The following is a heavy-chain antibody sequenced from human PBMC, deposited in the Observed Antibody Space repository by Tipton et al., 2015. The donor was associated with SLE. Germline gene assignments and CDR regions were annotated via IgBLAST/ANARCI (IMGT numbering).Heavy chain of an antibody. CDR1: GYSISSGYY. V-gene: IGHV4-31*11. J-gene: IGHJ5*02. CDR2: IYYSGST. Sequence: TLSLTCAVSGYSISSGYYWSWIRQHPGKGLEWIGYIYYSGSTYYNPSLKSRVTISVDTSKNQFSLKLSSVTAADTAVYYCARTLWDYYDSSGYYWWFDPWGQGTLVTVSS. CDR3: ARTLWDYYDSSGYYWWFDP. D-gene: IGHD3-22*01.